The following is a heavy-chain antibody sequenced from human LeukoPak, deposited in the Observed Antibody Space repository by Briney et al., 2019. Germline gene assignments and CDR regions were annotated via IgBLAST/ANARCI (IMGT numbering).Heavy chain of an antibody. V-gene: IGHV1-3*01. CDR1: GYTFTSYA. D-gene: IGHD3-3*01. CDR3: ARGDFFYYYYGMDV. J-gene: IGHJ6*02. Sequence: ASVKVSCKASGYTFTSYAMHWVRQAPGQRLEWKGWINAGNGNTKYSQKFQGRVTITRDTSASTAYMELSSLRSEDTAVYYCARGDFFYYYYGMDVWGQGTTVTVSS. CDR2: INAGNGNT.